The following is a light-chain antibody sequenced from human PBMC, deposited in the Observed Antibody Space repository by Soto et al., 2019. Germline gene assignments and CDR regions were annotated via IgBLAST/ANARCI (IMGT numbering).Light chain of an antibody. V-gene: IGKV3-11*01. CDR2: DAS. Sequence: EIVLTQSPATLSLSPGERATLSCRASQSVSSYLAWYQQKPGQAPRLLIYDASNRATGIPARFSGSGSGTDFTLTISSLEPDDFAVYYCHQRSNRPPITFGQGTRLEIK. J-gene: IGKJ5*01. CDR3: HQRSNRPPIT. CDR1: QSVSSY.